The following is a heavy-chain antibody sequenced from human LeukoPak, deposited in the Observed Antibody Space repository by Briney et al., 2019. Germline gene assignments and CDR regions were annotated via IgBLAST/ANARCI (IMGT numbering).Heavy chain of an antibody. J-gene: IGHJ4*02. CDR2: IYYSGST. D-gene: IGHD2-2*01. V-gene: IGHV4-39*01. Sequence: PSETLSLTXTVSGGSISSSSYYWGWIRQPPGEGLEWIGSIYYSGSTYYNPSLKSRVTISVDTSKNQFSLKLSSVTAADTAVYYCARLEVGDIVVVPAAETYYFDYWGQGTLVTVSS. CDR3: ARLEVGDIVVVPAAETYYFDY. CDR1: GGSISSSSYY.